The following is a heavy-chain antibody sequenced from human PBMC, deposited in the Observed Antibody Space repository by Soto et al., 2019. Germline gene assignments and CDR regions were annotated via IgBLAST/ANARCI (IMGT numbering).Heavy chain of an antibody. CDR3: AKDRRTIFGVVNRGEAFDI. D-gene: IGHD3-3*01. CDR1: GFTFSGYA. V-gene: IGHV3-23*01. CDR2: IGGSGVST. Sequence: GGSLRLSCAASGFTFSGYAMSWVRQAPGKGLEWVSAIGGSGVSTYYADSVKGRFTISRDNSKNTLYLQMNSLRAEDTAVYYCAKDRRTIFGVVNRGEAFDIWGQGTMVTVSS. J-gene: IGHJ3*02.